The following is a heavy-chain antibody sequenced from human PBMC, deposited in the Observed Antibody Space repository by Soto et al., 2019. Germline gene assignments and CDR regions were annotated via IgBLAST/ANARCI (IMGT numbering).Heavy chain of an antibody. Sequence: GGSLRLSCAASGFTFSSYSMNWVRQAPGKGLEWVSYISSSSSTIYYADSVKGRFTISRDNAKNSLYLQMNSLRAEDTAVYYYARTSMITFGGAHDAFDIWGQGTMVTVSS. CDR2: ISSSSSTI. CDR3: ARTSMITFGGAHDAFDI. V-gene: IGHV3-48*01. CDR1: GFTFSSYS. D-gene: IGHD3-16*01. J-gene: IGHJ3*02.